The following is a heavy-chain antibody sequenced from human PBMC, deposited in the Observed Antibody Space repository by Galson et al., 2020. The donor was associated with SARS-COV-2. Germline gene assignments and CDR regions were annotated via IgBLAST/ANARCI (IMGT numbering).Heavy chain of an antibody. CDR3: ARAPITMIVVVGAFDI. Sequence: ETSETLSLSCTASGCTISSGDYYWSWIRQPPGQGLEWIGYIYYSGSSYYNPSLKSRVTISAATSKNQFSLKLSSVTAADTAVYYCARAPITMIVVVGAFDIWGQGTMVTVSS. V-gene: IGHV4-30-4*01. D-gene: IGHD3-22*01. J-gene: IGHJ3*02. CDR2: IYYSGSS. CDR1: GCTISSGDYY.